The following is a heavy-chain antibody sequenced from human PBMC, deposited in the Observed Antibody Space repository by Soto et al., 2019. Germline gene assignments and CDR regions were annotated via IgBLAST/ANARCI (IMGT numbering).Heavy chain of an antibody. V-gene: IGHV1-18*01. D-gene: IGHD3-9*01. Sequence: GASVKFSCKASGYTFTSYGISWVRQAPGQGLEWMGWISAYNGNTNYAQKLQGRVTMTTDTSTSTAYMELRSLRSDDTAVYYCARDPAVGDIYYYYYYGMDVWGQGTTVTVSS. J-gene: IGHJ6*02. CDR3: ARDPAVGDIYYYYYYGMDV. CDR1: GYTFTSYG. CDR2: ISAYNGNT.